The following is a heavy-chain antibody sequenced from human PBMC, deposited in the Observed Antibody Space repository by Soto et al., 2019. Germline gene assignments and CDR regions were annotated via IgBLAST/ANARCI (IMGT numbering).Heavy chain of an antibody. CDR2: ISGSGGST. Sequence: GGSLRLSCAASGFTFSSYAMSWVRQAPGKGLEWVSAISGSGGSTYYADSVKGRFTISRDNAKNTLYLQLSSLRAEDTAVYYCARQKCTSTSCNHGMDAWGQGTTVTVSS. D-gene: IGHD2-2*01. CDR1: GFTFSSYA. J-gene: IGHJ6*02. V-gene: IGHV3-23*01. CDR3: ARQKCTSTSCNHGMDA.